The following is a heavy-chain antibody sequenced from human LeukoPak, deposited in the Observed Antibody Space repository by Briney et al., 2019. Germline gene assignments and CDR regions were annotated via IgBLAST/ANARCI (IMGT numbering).Heavy chain of an antibody. D-gene: IGHD6-13*01. J-gene: IGHJ4*02. Sequence: ASVKVSCKASGYTFTGYYIHWVRQAPGQGLEWLGWINVNSGGTNYALRFQGRVTMTRDTSISTAYMELSRLRSDDTAVYYCARDRYSDSWYGSDYWGQGTLATVSS. CDR1: GYTFTGYY. V-gene: IGHV1-2*02. CDR2: INVNSGGT. CDR3: ARDRYSDSWYGSDY.